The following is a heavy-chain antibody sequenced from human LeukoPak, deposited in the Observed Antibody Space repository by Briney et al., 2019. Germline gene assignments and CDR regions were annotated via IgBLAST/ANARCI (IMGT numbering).Heavy chain of an antibody. J-gene: IGHJ4*02. V-gene: IGHV4-34*01. CDR1: GGSFSGYY. Sequence: SETLSLTCAVYGGSFSGYYWSWIRQPPGKGLEWIGEINHSGSTNYNPSLKSRVTISVDTSKNQFSLKLSSVTAADTAVYYCARSEQFFGGSDYWGQGTLVTVSS. CDR3: ARSEQFFGGSDY. CDR2: INHSGST. D-gene: IGHD6-19*01.